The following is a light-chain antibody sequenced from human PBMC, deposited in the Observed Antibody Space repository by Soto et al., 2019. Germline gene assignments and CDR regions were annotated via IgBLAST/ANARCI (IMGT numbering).Light chain of an antibody. CDR1: SSDVGGSKY. V-gene: IGLV2-11*01. Sequence: QSVLTQARSVSGSPGQSVTISCTGSSSDVGGSKYVSWYQQHQDKAPKLMIYDVSKRPSGVPARFSGSKSGNTASLTISGLQTEDEADYYCCSYAGSSSIFGTGTKVTVL. J-gene: IGLJ1*01. CDR2: DVS. CDR3: CSYAGSSSI.